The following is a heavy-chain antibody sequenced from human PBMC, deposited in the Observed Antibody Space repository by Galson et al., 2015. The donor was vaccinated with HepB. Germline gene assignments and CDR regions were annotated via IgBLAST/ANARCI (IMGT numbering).Heavy chain of an antibody. CDR3: ARDGYSAVDHKTTDY. Sequence: SLRLSCAASGFTFGCCAMHWVRQAPGKGLEWVAVVWHNGRGQSYADSVRGRFTISKDYRTNTVYLDMNSLRGEDTGIYYCARDGYSAVDHKTTDYWGQGTQVTVSS. J-gene: IGHJ4*02. CDR2: VWHNGRGQ. D-gene: IGHD5-12*01. V-gene: IGHV3-33*08. CDR1: GFTFGCCA.